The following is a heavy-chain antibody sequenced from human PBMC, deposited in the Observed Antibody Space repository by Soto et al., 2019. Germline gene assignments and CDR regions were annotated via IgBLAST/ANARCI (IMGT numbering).Heavy chain of an antibody. Sequence: GGSLRLSCAASGFTFSSYAMSWVRQAPGKGLEWVSAISGSGGSTYYADSVKGRFTISRDNSKNTLYLQMNSLRAEDKAVYYCAKASAVLRFLEWDSRVDPWGQGTLVTVSS. D-gene: IGHD3-3*01. CDR3: AKASAVLRFLEWDSRVDP. V-gene: IGHV3-23*01. J-gene: IGHJ5*02. CDR2: ISGSGGST. CDR1: GFTFSSYA.